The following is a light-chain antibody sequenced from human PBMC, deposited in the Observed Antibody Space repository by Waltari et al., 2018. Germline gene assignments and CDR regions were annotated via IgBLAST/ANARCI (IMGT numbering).Light chain of an antibody. Sequence: DIVMTQSPDSLAVSLGERATINCKSSQSVLYSSNNKNYLAWYQQKPGQPPKLLIYWASTRESGVPDRCSGSVSGTDFTLTIISLRAEDVAVYYCQHYYSPPWTFGQGTKVEIK. V-gene: IGKV4-1*01. CDR3: QHYYSPPWT. CDR1: QSVLYSSNNKNY. CDR2: WAS. J-gene: IGKJ1*01.